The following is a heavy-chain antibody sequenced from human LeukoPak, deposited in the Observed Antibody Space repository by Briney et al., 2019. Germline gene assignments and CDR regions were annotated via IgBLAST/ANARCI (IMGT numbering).Heavy chain of an antibody. CDR3: ARDNSVEDTAWWFDP. V-gene: IGHV1-18*04. J-gene: IGHJ5*02. CDR1: GYTFTNYY. CDR2: ISAYNGNT. Sequence: ASVKVSCKASGYTFTNYYMHWVRQAPGQGLEWMGWISAYNGNTNYAQKLQGRVTMTRDMSTSTDYMELSSLRSEDTAVYYCARDNSVEDTAWWFDPWGQGTLVTVSS. D-gene: IGHD4-23*01.